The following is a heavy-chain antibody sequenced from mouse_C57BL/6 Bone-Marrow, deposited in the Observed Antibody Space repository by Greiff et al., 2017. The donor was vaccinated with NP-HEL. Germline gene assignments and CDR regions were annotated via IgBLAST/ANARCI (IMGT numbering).Heavy chain of an antibody. Sequence: EVMLVESGGGLVQPQGSLKLSCAASGFSFNTYAMNWVRQAPGKGLEWVARIRSKSNNYATYYADSVKDRFTISRDDSESMLYLQMNNLKTEDTAMYYCHYYGTRYFDVWGTGTTVTVSS. J-gene: IGHJ1*03. CDR3: HYYGTRYFDV. V-gene: IGHV10-1*01. CDR1: GFSFNTYA. D-gene: IGHD1-1*01. CDR2: IRSKSNNYAT.